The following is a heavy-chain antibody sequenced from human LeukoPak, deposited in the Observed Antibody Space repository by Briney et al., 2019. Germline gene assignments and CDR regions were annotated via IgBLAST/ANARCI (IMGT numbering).Heavy chain of an antibody. CDR3: ARARGMVDAFDI. V-gene: IGHV3-30*03. D-gene: IGHD2-8*01. CDR1: GFTFSSYG. CDR2: ISYDGSNK. Sequence: GGSLRLSCAASGFTFSSYGMHWVRQAPGKGLEWVAVISYDGSNKYYADSVKGRFTISRDNSKNTLYLQMNSLRAEDTAVYYCARARGMVDAFDIWGQGTMVTVSS. J-gene: IGHJ3*02.